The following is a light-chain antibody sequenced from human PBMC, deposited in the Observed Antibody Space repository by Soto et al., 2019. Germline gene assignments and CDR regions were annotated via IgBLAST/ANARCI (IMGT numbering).Light chain of an antibody. CDR3: QQYYSSPLT. CDR2: WAS. CDR1: QSVLYSSNNKNY. Sequence: DIVLTQSPDSLAVSLGERATINFKSSQSVLYSSNNKNYLAWYQQKPGQPPKLLIYWASTRESGVPDRFSGSGSGTDFTLTISSLQAEDVAAYYCQQYYSSPLTFGGGTKVDIK. J-gene: IGKJ4*01. V-gene: IGKV4-1*01.